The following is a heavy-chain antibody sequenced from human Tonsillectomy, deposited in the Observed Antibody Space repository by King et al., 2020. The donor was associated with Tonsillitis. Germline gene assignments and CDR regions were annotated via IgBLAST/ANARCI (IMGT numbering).Heavy chain of an antibody. CDR1: GFTFSRYV. CDR3: ARDGRDLAGDYYFVY. V-gene: IGHV3-30-3*01. D-gene: IGHD7-27*01. CDR2: ISFDGSNK. J-gene: IGHJ4*02. Sequence: VQLVESGGGVVQPGRSLRLSCAASGFTFSRYVMNWVRQAPGKGLEWVAVISFDGSNKYYPDSVRGRFTISRDNSKNTLYLQMHSLRAEDTAVYYCARDGRDLAGDYYFVYWGQGTLVTVSS.